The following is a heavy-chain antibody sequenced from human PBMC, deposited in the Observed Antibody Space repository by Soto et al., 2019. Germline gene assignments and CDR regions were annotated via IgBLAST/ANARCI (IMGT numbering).Heavy chain of an antibody. CDR1: GGTFSSYV. D-gene: IGHD1-1*01. CDR3: ARGWNDFPH. Sequence: QVQLVQSGAEVKKPGSSVKVACKASGGTFSSYVISWVRQAPGQGLECMGGIIPISGRANYAPNFQGRVSMTADESTTTVYMVLSRLRSEDTAVYYCARGWNDFPHWGQGTLVTVSS. CDR2: IIPISGRA. V-gene: IGHV1-69*01. J-gene: IGHJ4*02.